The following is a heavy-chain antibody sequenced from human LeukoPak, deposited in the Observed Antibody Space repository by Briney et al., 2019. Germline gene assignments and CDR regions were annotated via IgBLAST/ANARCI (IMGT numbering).Heavy chain of an antibody. Sequence: PSETLSLTCTVSGGSISSYYWSWIQQPAGKGLEWIGRIYTSGSTNYNPSLKSRVTMSVDTSKNQFSLKLSSVTAADTAVYYCARDTKAHYYDSSGYRTWYFDYWGQGTLVTVSS. J-gene: IGHJ4*02. D-gene: IGHD3-22*01. V-gene: IGHV4-4*07. CDR3: ARDTKAHYYDSSGYRTWYFDY. CDR1: GGSISSYY. CDR2: IYTSGST.